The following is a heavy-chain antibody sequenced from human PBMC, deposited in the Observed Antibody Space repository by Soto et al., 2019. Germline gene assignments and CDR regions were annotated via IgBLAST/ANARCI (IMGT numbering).Heavy chain of an antibody. Sequence: QVQLVQSGVEVQKPGASVRVSCKASGYTFTRFGVTWVRQAPGQGLEWMGYISAYTGDIDYSQKLQGRVTVTTDTSTSTAYMELRSLRSDDTALYYCARDRGYITGWSDPRLDYWGQGTLVTVSS. CDR2: ISAYTGDI. V-gene: IGHV1-18*01. J-gene: IGHJ4*02. CDR1: GYTFTRFG. CDR3: ARDRGYITGWSDPRLDY. D-gene: IGHD6-19*01.